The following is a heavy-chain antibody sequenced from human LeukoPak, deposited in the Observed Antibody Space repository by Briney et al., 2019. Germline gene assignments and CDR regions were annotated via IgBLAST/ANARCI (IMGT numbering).Heavy chain of an antibody. J-gene: IGHJ4*02. CDR3: ARAYSSSWFDY. Sequence: PSETLSLTCTVSGVSISSSSYYWGWIRQPPGRGLEWIGSIYYSGSTYYNPSLKSRVTISVDTSKNQFSLKLSSVTAADTAVYYCARAYSSSWFDYWGQGTLVTVSS. CDR2: IYYSGST. V-gene: IGHV4-39*07. CDR1: GVSISSSSYY. D-gene: IGHD6-13*01.